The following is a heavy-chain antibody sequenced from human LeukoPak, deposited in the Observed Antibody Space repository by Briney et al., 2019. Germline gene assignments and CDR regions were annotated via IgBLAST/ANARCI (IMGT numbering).Heavy chain of an antibody. J-gene: IGHJ3*01. D-gene: IGHD6-6*01. CDR3: ARSSYSSSSSV. V-gene: IGHV3-7*03. Sequence: GGSLRLSCAVSGFTFCGFWMSWSRQAPGKGLEWVASINSDGSEGYYADVVKGRFTISRDNAKNSLYLQINSLRAEDTAVYYCARSSYSSSSSVWGQGTMVTVSS. CDR1: GFTFCGFW. CDR2: INSDGSEG.